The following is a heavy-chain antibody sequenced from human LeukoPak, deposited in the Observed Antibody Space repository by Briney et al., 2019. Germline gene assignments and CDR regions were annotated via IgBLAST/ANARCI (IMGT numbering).Heavy chain of an antibody. V-gene: IGHV1-18*01. J-gene: IGHJ4*02. D-gene: IGHD5-18*01. CDR3: ARAPNTDHNDY. CDR1: GYTFTKYA. Sequence: GASVKVSCKASGYTFTKYAVNWVRQAPGQGLEWMGWINSYNGNIKYAQKFQGRVTMTTDTSTSTAYMEVRSLRSDDTAVYYCARAPNTDHNDYWGQGTLVTVSS. CDR2: INSYNGNI.